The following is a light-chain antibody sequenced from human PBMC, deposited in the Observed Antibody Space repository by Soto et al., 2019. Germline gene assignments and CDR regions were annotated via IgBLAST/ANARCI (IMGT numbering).Light chain of an antibody. CDR3: QQYDNYPLT. Sequence: DIQMTQSPSTLSAPVGDRVTITCRASQSIRSWLAWYQQKPGKAPKLLIYQATSLESGVPLRFTGSGSGTEFTLTISSLQPDDFAFYYCQQYDNYPLTFGGGTKVEIK. CDR1: QSIRSW. CDR2: QAT. V-gene: IGKV1-5*03. J-gene: IGKJ4*01.